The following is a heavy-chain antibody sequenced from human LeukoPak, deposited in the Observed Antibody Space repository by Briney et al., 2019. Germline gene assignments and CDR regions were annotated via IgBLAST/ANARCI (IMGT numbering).Heavy chain of an antibody. V-gene: IGHV3-23*01. CDR1: GFTFSSYG. CDR3: AKDIRSEMATITAGGGGFDY. CDR2: ISGSGGST. Sequence: GGTLRLSCAASGFTFSSYGMSWVRQAPGKGLEWVSAISGSGGSTYYADSVKGRFTISRDNSKNTLYLQMNSLRAEDTAVYYCAKDIRSEMATITAGGGGFDYWGQGTLVTVSS. D-gene: IGHD5-24*01. J-gene: IGHJ4*02.